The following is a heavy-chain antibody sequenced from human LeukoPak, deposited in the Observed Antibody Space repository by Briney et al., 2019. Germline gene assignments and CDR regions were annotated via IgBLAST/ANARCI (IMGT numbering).Heavy chain of an antibody. J-gene: IGHJ4*02. CDR2: INHSGST. CDR3: ARHRSHGVALDY. D-gene: IGHD2-15*01. CDR1: GGSFSGYY. Sequence: NPSETLSLTCAVYGGSFSGYYWSWIRQPPGKGLEWIGEINHSGSTNYNPSLKSRVTISVDTSKNQFSLKLSSVTAADTAVYYCARHRSHGVALDYWGQGTLVTVSS. V-gene: IGHV4-34*01.